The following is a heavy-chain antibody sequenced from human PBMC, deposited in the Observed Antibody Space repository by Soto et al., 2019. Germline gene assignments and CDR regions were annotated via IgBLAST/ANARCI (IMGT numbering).Heavy chain of an antibody. J-gene: IGHJ3*02. CDR3: PKATIFGVVSGALDT. CDR2: ISWNSGSI. CDR1: GFTFDDYA. Sequence: PGGSLRLSCAASGFTFDDYAMHWVRQAPGKGLEWVSGISWNSGSIGYADSVKGRFTISRDNAKNSLYLQMNSLRAEDTALYYYPKATIFGVVSGALDTWDQGRWVTVSS. V-gene: IGHV3-9*01. D-gene: IGHD3-3*01.